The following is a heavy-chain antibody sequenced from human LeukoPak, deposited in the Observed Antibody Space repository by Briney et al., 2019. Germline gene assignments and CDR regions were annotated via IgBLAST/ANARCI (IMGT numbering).Heavy chain of an antibody. D-gene: IGHD3-3*01. J-gene: IGHJ4*02. V-gene: IGHV1-24*01. Sequence: ASVKVSCKLSGNTLRELPIQWVRQAGGKGLEWMAGFDPENAEIVYAQKFQGRVTMTEDTTTNTAYMELTSLTSDDTALYYCATRGSDFWSGFDFWGQGTQVTVSS. CDR2: FDPENAEI. CDR3: ATRGSDFWSGFDF. CDR1: GNTLRELP.